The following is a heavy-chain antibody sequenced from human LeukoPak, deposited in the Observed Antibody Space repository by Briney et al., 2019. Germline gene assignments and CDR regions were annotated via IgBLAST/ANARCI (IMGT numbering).Heavy chain of an antibody. J-gene: IGHJ4*02. Sequence: SETLSLTCTVSGDSISSYYWSWIRQPPGKGLEWIGYMYYTGSTTYNPSLKSRVTIALDRFKNQFSLNLRSVTAADTAVYFCARGTGPLYGGRPDYWSQGTLVTVSS. CDR2: MYYTGST. CDR1: GDSISSYY. D-gene: IGHD4-23*01. V-gene: IGHV4-59*08. CDR3: ARGTGPLYGGRPDY.